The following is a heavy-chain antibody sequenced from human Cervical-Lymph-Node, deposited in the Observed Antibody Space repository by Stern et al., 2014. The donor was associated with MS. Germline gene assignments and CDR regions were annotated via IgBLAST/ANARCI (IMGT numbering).Heavy chain of an antibody. CDR3: ARRGNGGNSDQALFQH. CDR2: ITPNGATT. Sequence: VQLVESGAEVKKPGASVKVSCKASGYTFTSYYMHWVRQAPGLGLEWMGIITPNGATTSYAQKLQGRLTMTRDTSTSTIYMELSSLRPEDTAVYYCARRGNGGNSDQALFQHWGQGTLVTVSS. CDR1: GYTFTSYY. D-gene: IGHD4-23*01. J-gene: IGHJ1*01. V-gene: IGHV1-46*03.